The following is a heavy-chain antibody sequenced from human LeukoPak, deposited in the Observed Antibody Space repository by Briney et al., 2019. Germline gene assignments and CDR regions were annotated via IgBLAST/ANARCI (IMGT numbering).Heavy chain of an antibody. Sequence: GRSLRLSCAASGFTFNSFGMHWVRQAPGKGLEWVAVISYGGSNKYFADSVKGRFTISRDNSKNTLYLQMNRLRAEDTAVYYCAKDYDSSGWAAFDIWGQGTMVTVSS. CDR3: AKDYDSSGWAAFDI. CDR1: GFTFNSFG. CDR2: ISYGGSNK. J-gene: IGHJ3*02. D-gene: IGHD3-22*01. V-gene: IGHV3-30*18.